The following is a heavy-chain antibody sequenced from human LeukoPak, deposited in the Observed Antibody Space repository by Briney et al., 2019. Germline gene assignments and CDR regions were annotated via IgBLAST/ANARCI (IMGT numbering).Heavy chain of an antibody. Sequence: SETLSLTCTVSGDSVSSDRYYWTWIRQSPGKGLEWIAYIRYSGHTNYNPSLNSRVTISLDTSKNQFSLRLSSVTAADTAVYYCARYNWNTWFDPWGQGALVTVSS. CDR1: GDSVSSDRYY. CDR3: ARYNWNTWFDP. J-gene: IGHJ5*02. V-gene: IGHV4-61*01. D-gene: IGHD1-1*01. CDR2: IRYSGHT.